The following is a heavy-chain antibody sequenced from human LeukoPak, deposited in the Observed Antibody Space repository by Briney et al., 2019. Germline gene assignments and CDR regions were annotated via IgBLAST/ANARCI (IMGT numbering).Heavy chain of an antibody. CDR2: INPTGGST. Sequence: ASVKVSCKASGYTFTSYFMNWVRQAPGQGLEWMGIINPTGGSTSYAQKFQGRLTMTRDTSTGTVYMDLSSPSSEDTAVYFCARVSPPGFSYGYFDSWGQGTLVTVPS. CDR3: ARVSPPGFSYGYFDS. D-gene: IGHD5-18*01. J-gene: IGHJ4*02. V-gene: IGHV1-46*01. CDR1: GYTFTSYF.